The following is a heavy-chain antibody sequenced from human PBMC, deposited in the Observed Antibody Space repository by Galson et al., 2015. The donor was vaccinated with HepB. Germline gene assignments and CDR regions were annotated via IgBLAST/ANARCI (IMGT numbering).Heavy chain of an antibody. Sequence: SLRLSCAASGFTFSSYAMHWVRQAPGKGLEWVAVISYDGSNKYYADSVKGRFTISRDNSKNTLYLQMNSLRAEDTAVYYCARDLKAVAGTWLFDYWGQGTLVTVSS. CDR2: ISYDGSNK. CDR3: ARDLKAVAGTWLFDY. CDR1: GFTFSSYA. V-gene: IGHV3-30*04. J-gene: IGHJ4*02. D-gene: IGHD6-19*01.